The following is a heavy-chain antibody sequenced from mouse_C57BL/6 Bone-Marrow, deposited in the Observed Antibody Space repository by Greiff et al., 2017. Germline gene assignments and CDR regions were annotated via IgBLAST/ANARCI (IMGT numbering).Heavy chain of an antibody. J-gene: IGHJ4*01. CDR3: STRQLNHYYAMDY. V-gene: IGHV14-1*01. Sequence: VQLQQPGAELVRPGASVKLSCTASGFTFKGYCMHWVKQRPGQGLEWIGGIDPADGYTEYAPKFQGKATLTVDTSSSTAYLQLSSLTSEDAAVYYCSTRQLNHYYAMDYWGQGTSVTVSS. D-gene: IGHD6-1*02. CDR1: GFTFKGYC. CDR2: IDPADGYT.